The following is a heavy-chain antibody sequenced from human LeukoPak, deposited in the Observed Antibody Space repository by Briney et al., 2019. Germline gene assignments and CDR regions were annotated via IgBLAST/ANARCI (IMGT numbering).Heavy chain of an antibody. V-gene: IGHV4-38-2*02. J-gene: IGHJ4*02. D-gene: IGHD2-2*01. CDR2: IYHSGST. CDR3: ASTDSTMVDY. CDR1: GYSISSGYY. Sequence: SETLSLTCTVSGYSISSGYYWGWIRQPPGKGLERIGSIYHSGSTYYNPSLKSRVTISVDTSKDQFSLKLSSVTAADTAVYYCASTDSTMVDYWGQGTLVTVSS.